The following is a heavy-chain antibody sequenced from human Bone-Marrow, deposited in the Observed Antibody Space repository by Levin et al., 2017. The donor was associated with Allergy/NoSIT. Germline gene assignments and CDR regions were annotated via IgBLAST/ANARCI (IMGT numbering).Heavy chain of an antibody. D-gene: IGHD3-10*01. J-gene: IGHJ4*02. CDR1: GFTFSSNV. V-gene: IGHV3-23*01. CDR2: ISGSGSST. Sequence: LSLTCAASGFTFSSNVMSWVRQAPGRGLEWVSTISGSGSSTYYADSVKGRFTISRDNSKNTLYLQMNSLRAEDTAVYYCALYYGSGWGQGTLVTVSS. CDR3: ALYYGSG.